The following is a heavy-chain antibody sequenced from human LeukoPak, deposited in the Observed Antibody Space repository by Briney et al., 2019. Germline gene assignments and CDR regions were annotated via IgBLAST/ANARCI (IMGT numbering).Heavy chain of an antibody. J-gene: IGHJ4*02. Sequence: TLSLTCTVSGGSIRSYYWSWIRQPPGKGLEWIGYIYYSGSTNYNPSLKSRVTISVDTSKNQFSLKLSSVTAADTAVYYCARGRRYDFWSGYYADPDYYFDYWGQGTLVTVSS. D-gene: IGHD3-3*01. CDR1: GGSIRSYY. V-gene: IGHV4-59*01. CDR3: ARGRRYDFWSGYYADPDYYFDY. CDR2: IYYSGST.